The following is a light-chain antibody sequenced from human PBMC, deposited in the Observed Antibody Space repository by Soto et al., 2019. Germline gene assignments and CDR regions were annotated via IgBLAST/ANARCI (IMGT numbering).Light chain of an antibody. Sequence: DIQMTQSPSTLSASVGDRVTITCRASQSISSWLAWYQQKPGKAPKLLIYDASSLKIGVPSRFSGSGSGTEFTLTISSLQPDDLAPYYCERYNSYLWTFGQGTKVQIK. CDR2: DAS. CDR3: ERYNSYLWT. J-gene: IGKJ1*01. CDR1: QSISSW. V-gene: IGKV1-5*01.